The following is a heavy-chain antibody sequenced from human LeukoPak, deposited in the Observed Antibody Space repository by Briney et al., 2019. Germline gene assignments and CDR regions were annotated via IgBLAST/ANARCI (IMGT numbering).Heavy chain of an antibody. CDR3: ARGPRYYYGSGSNYNVCPFDY. J-gene: IGHJ4*02. CDR2: INHSGST. Sequence: SETLSLTCAVYGGSFSGYYWSWIRQPPGKGLEWIGEINHSGSTNYNPSLKSRVTISVDTSKNQFSLKLSSVTAADTAVYYCARGPRYYYGSGSNYNVCPFDYWGQGTLVTVSS. CDR1: GGSFSGYY. V-gene: IGHV4-34*01. D-gene: IGHD3-10*01.